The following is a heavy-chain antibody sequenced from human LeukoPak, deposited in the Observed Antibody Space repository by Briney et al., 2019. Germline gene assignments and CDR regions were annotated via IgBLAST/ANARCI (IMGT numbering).Heavy chain of an antibody. D-gene: IGHD2-15*01. CDR2: IYTSGST. J-gene: IGHJ6*03. CDR3: ARGGAYNYYYYMDV. V-gene: IGHV4-4*07. Sequence: SETLSLTCTVSGGSISSYYWSWIRQPAGKGLEWIGRIYTSGSTNYNPSLKSRVTMSVDTSKNQFSLKLSSVTAADTAVYYCARGGAYNYYYYMDVWGKGTTVTVSS. CDR1: GGSISSYY.